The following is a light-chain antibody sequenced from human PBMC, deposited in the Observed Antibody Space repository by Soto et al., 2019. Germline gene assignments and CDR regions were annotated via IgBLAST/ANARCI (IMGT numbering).Light chain of an antibody. J-gene: IGKJ2*01. V-gene: IGKV1-5*03. CDR2: KAS. CDR3: QQYNPYSST. CDR1: QSISSW. Sequence: DIQMTQSPSTLSASVGDRVTITCRASQSISSWLAWFQQKPGKAPKLLIYKASSLQSGVPSRFSGSESGTEFNLTISSLQPDDFATYYCQQYNPYSSTFGQGNKLEIK.